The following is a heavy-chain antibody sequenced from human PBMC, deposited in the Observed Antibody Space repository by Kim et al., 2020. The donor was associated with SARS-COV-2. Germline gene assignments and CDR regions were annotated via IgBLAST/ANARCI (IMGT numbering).Heavy chain of an antibody. J-gene: IGHJ5*02. Sequence: WGSLRLSCAASGFTFSSYSMNWVRQAPGKGLEWVSYISSSSSTIYYADSVKGRFTISRDNAKNSLYLQMNSLRAEDTAVYYCARDQGGSSNPWGQGTLVTVSS. V-gene: IGHV3-48*01. CDR1: GFTFSSYS. CDR3: ARDQGGSSNP. CDR2: ISSSSSTI. D-gene: IGHD2-15*01.